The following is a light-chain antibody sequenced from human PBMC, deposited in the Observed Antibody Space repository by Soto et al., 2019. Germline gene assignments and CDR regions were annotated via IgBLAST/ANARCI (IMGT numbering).Light chain of an antibody. CDR1: QDITNY. CDR3: QQYDNLPYT. V-gene: IGKV1-33*01. Sequence: IQMTQSPSSLSASVGDRVTITCQASQDITNYLNWYQQKPGKAPKLLISEASKLERGVPSRFSGSGSGTHFTLSIISLQPEDIATSYCQQYDNLPYTFGQGTKLEMK. J-gene: IGKJ2*01. CDR2: EAS.